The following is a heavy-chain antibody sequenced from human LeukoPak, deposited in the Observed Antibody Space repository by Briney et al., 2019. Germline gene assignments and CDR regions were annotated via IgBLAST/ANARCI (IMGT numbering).Heavy chain of an antibody. CDR2: ISSGGSTI. D-gene: IGHD1-26*01. CDR1: GFIFSDYY. Sequence: PGGSLRLSCAASGFIFSDYYMSWIRQAPGKGLEWVSYISSGGSTIYYADSVKGRFTISRDNAKNSLYLQMNSLRAEDTAVYYCARDPYSGTYSDYYYYYMDVWGKGTTVTVSS. V-gene: IGHV3-11*04. CDR3: ARDPYSGTYSDYYYYYMDV. J-gene: IGHJ6*03.